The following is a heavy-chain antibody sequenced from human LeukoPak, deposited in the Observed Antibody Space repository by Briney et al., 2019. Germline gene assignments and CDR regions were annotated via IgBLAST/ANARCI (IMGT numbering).Heavy chain of an antibody. CDR1: GFSISSNYD. J-gene: IGHJ4*02. Sequence: SETLSRTCAVSGFSISSNYDWGWIRQPPGKGLDWIGTIYDSGNTYYNPSVKSRVNISVDTSKNHFYLNLSYVTAPDPAVFYCARSPDSPDYFDSSGYDYWGQGTLVTVSS. D-gene: IGHD3-22*01. CDR3: ARSPDSPDYFDSSGYDY. V-gene: IGHV4-38-2*01. CDR2: IYDSGNT.